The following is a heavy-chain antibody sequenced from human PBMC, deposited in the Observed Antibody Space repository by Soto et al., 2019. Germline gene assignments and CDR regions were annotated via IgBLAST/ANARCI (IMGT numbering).Heavy chain of an antibody. V-gene: IGHV4-31*03. CDR2: ISYSGST. J-gene: IGHJ5*02. CDR3: ATVGGTNWFDP. D-gene: IGHD3-16*01. Sequence: QVQLQESGPGLVKPSQTLSLTCTVSGGSISSGGYYWSWIRQHPGKGLEWIGYISYSGSTYYNPSLKSRVTISVDTSKTQFSPKLSSVIDADTAVYYWATVGGTNWFDPWGQGTLVTVSS. CDR1: GGSISSGGYY.